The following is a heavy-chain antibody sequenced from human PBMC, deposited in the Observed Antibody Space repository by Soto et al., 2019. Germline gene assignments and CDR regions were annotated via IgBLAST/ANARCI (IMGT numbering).Heavy chain of an antibody. CDR3: ASSRPDSSGYYYYYYGMDV. J-gene: IGHJ6*02. D-gene: IGHD3-22*01. CDR2: INPNSGGT. Sequence: QVQLVQSGAEVKKPGASVKVSCKASGYTFTGYYMHWVRQASGQGLEWMGWINPNSGGTNYAQKFQGWVTMTRDTSISTAYMELSRLRSDDTAVYYCASSRPDSSGYYYYYYGMDVWGQGTTVTVSS. V-gene: IGHV1-2*04. CDR1: GYTFTGYY.